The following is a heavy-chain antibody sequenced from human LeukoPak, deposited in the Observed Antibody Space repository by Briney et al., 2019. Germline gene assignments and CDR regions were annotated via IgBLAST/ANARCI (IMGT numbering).Heavy chain of an antibody. CDR1: GGSTSSYY. D-gene: IGHD3-3*01. V-gene: IGHV4-59*08. J-gene: IGHJ5*02. Sequence: KASETLSLTCTVSGGSTSSYYWSWIRQPPGKGLEWVGYIYYSGSTNYNPSLKSRVTIAVDTSKNQFSLKLSSVTAADTAVYYCARLYYDFWSGYYHDNWFDPWGQGTLVTVSS. CDR3: ARLYYDFWSGYYHDNWFDP. CDR2: IYYSGST.